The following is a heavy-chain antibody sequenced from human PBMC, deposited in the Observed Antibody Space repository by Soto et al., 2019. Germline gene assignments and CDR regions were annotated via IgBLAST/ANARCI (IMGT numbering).Heavy chain of an antibody. CDR2: IYYSGST. J-gene: IGHJ6*02. Sequence: SETLSLTCTVSGGSVSSRSHYWSWIRQPPGKGLEWIGYIYYSGSTKYNPSLRSRVTISVDTSKNQFSLKVSSVTAADTAIYYCARDFCGGDCSDDYYYYAVDVWGQGTTVTVSS. CDR1: GGSVSSRSHY. V-gene: IGHV4-61*01. CDR3: ARDFCGGDCSDDYYYYAVDV. D-gene: IGHD2-21*02.